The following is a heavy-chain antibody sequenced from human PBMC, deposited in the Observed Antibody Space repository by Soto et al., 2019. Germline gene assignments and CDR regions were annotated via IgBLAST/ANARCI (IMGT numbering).Heavy chain of an antibody. J-gene: IGHJ4*02. D-gene: IGHD2-15*01. Sequence: QVQLVQSGAEVQKPGASVKVSCKTSGYTFSDYYIQWVRQAPGQGLEWMGWINPDSGGTNYAQKFQGWVTMTRDTSISTAYMELSRLRSDDTAVYYCARTLIAATPFDYWGQRTLVTVSS. V-gene: IGHV1-2*04. CDR3: ARTLIAATPFDY. CDR1: GYTFSDYY. CDR2: INPDSGGT.